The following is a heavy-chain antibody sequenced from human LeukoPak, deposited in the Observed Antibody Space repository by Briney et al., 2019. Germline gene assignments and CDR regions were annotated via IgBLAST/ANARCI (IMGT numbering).Heavy chain of an antibody. V-gene: IGHV4-4*07. Sequence: SETLSLTCTVSGGSISSYYWSWIRQPAGKGLEWIGRIYTSGSTNYNPSIKSRVTMSVDTSKNQFSLKLSSVTAADTAVYYCAKVKQQLARLNWFDPWGQGTLVTVSS. CDR2: IYTSGST. CDR1: GGSISSYY. J-gene: IGHJ5*02. CDR3: AKVKQQLARLNWFDP. D-gene: IGHD6-13*01.